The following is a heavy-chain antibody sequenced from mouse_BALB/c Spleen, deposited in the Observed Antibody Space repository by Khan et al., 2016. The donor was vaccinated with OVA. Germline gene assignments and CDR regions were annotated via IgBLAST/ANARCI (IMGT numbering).Heavy chain of an antibody. V-gene: IGHV9-3-1*01. CDR1: GYTFTNYG. Sequence: QIQLVQSGPELKKPGETVKISCKASGYTFTNYGMNWVKQAPGKGLKWMGWINTYTGEPTYADDFKGRFAFSLDTSANPAYLQINNLKNEDTATYFCARSASYWFFDVWGAGTTVTVSS. J-gene: IGHJ1*01. CDR2: INTYTGEP. D-gene: IGHD6-1*01. CDR3: ARSASYWFFDV.